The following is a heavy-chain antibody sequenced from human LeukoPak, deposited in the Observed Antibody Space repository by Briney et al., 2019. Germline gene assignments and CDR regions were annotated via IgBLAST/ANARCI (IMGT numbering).Heavy chain of an antibody. D-gene: IGHD5-24*01. CDR3: ARDQGVAHTIYYYYGMDV. J-gene: IGHJ6*02. V-gene: IGHV1-2*04. CDR2: INPNSGGT. Sequence: ASVKVSCKASGYTFTGYYMHWVRQAPGQGLEWMGWINPNSGGTNYAQKFQGWVTMIRDTSISTAYMELSRLRSDDTAVYYCARDQGVAHTIYYYYGMDVWGQGTTVTVSS. CDR1: GYTFTGYY.